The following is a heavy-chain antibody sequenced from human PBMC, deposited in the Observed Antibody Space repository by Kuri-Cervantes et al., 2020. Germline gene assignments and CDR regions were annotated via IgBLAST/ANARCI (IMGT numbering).Heavy chain of an antibody. D-gene: IGHD3-22*01. V-gene: IGHV4-4*02. J-gene: IGHJ3*02. Sequence: GSLRLSCTVSGGSIISNNWWSLVRQSPGKGLEWIGYIYYSGSTYYNPSLKSRVTISVDTSKNQFSLKLSSVTAADTAVYYCARAYYDSSGYHAFDIWGQGTMVTVSS. CDR2: IYYSGST. CDR1: GGSIISNNW. CDR3: ARAYYDSSGYHAFDI.